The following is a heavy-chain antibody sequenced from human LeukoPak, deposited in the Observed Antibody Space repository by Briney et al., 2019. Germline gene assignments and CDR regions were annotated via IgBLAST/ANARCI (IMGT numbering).Heavy chain of an antibody. CDR1: GGSFSGYY. J-gene: IGHJ6*03. V-gene: IGHV4-34*01. Sequence: SETLSLTCAVYGGSFSGYYWSWIRQPPGKGLEWIGEINHSGSTNYNPSLKSRVTISVDTSKNQFSLKLSSVTAADTAVYYCARILSVSSRYYYYMDVWGKGTTVTVSS. CDR2: INHSGST. D-gene: IGHD6-13*01. CDR3: ARILSVSSRYYYYMDV.